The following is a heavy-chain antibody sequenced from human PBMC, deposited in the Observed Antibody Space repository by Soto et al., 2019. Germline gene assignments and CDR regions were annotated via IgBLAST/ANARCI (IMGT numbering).Heavy chain of an antibody. V-gene: IGHV1-18*01. CDR3: TRARAGVPAAMDYYYYYGMDV. CDR1: GYTFTSYG. CDR2: ISAYNGNT. D-gene: IGHD2-2*01. J-gene: IGHJ6*02. Sequence: GASVKVSCKASGYTFTSYGINWVRQAPGQGLEWMGWISAYNGNTNYAQKLQGRFTISRDDSKSIAYLQMNSLKTEDTAVYYCTRARAGVPAAMDYYYYYGMDVWGQGTTVTVSS.